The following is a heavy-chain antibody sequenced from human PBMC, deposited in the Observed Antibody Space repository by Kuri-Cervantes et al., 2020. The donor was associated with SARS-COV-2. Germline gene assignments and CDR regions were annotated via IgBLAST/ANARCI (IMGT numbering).Heavy chain of an antibody. V-gene: IGHV1-18*01. CDR2: ISAYNGNT. CDR3: AGDRVVPGDYYYYGMDV. Sequence: ASVKVSCKASGYTFTSYGISWVRQAPGQGLEWMGWISAYNGNTNYAQKLQGRVTMTTDTSTSTAYMELRSLRSDDTAVYYCAGDRVVPGDYYYYGMDVWGQGTTVTVSS. J-gene: IGHJ6*02. CDR1: GYTFTSYG. D-gene: IGHD2-15*01.